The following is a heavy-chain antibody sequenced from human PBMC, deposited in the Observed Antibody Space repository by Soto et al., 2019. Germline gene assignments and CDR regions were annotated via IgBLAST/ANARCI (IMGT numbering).Heavy chain of an antibody. J-gene: IGHJ4*02. CDR1: GYTLTNLA. CDR3: ATERGYSGSRFEY. V-gene: IGHV1-24*01. CDR2: FDPENYET. D-gene: IGHD1-26*01. Sequence: QIQLVQSGAEVKKPGASVKLSCKVSGYTLTNLAMNWVRQAPGKELEWMGGFDPENYETIYAQKLQGRVTMTEDTSTDTASMELSSLRSEDTAVYYCATERGYSGSRFEYLGQGTLVNASS.